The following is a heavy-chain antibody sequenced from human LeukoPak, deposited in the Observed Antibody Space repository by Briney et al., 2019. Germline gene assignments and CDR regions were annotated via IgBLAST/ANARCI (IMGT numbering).Heavy chain of an antibody. CDR1: GGSISSYY. Sequence: SETLSLTCTVSGGSISSYYWTWIRQPAGKGLEWIGRTHTSGSTNYNPSLKSRVTISVDTSKNQFSLKLSSVTAADTAVYYCARISMIVVGSGYYYYMDVWGKGTTVTISS. CDR3: ARISMIVVGSGYYYYMDV. V-gene: IGHV4-4*07. J-gene: IGHJ6*03. D-gene: IGHD3-22*01. CDR2: THTSGST.